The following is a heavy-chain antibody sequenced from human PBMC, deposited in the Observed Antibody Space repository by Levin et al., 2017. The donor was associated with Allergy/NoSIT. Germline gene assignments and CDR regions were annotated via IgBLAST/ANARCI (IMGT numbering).Heavy chain of an antibody. D-gene: IGHD5-18*01. V-gene: IGHV4-30-2*01. CDR3: ARVAGYSYGYYVDY. Sequence: LRLSCAVSGGSISSGGYSWSWIRQPPGKGLEWIGNIYLSGSTNDNPSLKSRLTMSVDRSKNQFSLKLSYVTAADTAVYYCARVAGYSYGYYVDYWGPGTLVTVSS. J-gene: IGHJ4*02. CDR2: IYLSGST. CDR1: GGSISSGGYS.